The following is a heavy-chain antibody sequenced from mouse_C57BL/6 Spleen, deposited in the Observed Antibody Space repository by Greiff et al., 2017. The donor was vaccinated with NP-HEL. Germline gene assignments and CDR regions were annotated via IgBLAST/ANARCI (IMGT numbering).Heavy chain of an antibody. Sequence: QVQLQQSGAELAKPGASVKLSCKASGYTFTSYWMHWVKQRPGQGLEWIGYINPSSGYTKYNQKFKDKATLTADKSSSTAYMQLSSLAYEDSAVYDCARWITTREFAYWGQGTLVTVSA. D-gene: IGHD1-1*01. CDR3: ARWITTREFAY. J-gene: IGHJ3*01. CDR1: GYTFTSYW. CDR2: INPSSGYT. V-gene: IGHV1-7*01.